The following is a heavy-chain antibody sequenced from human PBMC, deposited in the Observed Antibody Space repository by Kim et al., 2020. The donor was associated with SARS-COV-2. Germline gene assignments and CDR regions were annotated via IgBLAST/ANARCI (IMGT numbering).Heavy chain of an antibody. CDR3: ARHSSSWYEVVGSFDY. D-gene: IGHD6-13*01. Sequence: SLKSRVTRSVDTSKNQFSLKLSSGTAADTAVYYCARHSSSWYEVVGSFDYWGQGTLVTVSS. V-gene: IGHV4-39*01. J-gene: IGHJ4*02.